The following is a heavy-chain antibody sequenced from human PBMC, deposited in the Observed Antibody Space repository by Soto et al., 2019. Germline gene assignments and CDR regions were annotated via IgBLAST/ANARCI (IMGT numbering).Heavy chain of an antibody. Sequence: SETLSLTCAVSGCSISSSYWWIWVRQPPGKGLEWIGEIYHSGSTNYNTSLKSRVTISVDKSKNQFSLKVTSVTAADTAVYYCARVSGSYYYGMDVWGQGTTVTVSS. CDR2: IYHSGST. V-gene: IGHV4-4*02. CDR1: GCSISSSYW. J-gene: IGHJ6*02. CDR3: ARVSGSYYYGMDV.